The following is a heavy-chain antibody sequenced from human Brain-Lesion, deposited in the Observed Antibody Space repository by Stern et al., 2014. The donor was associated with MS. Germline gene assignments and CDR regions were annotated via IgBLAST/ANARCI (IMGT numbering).Heavy chain of an antibody. CDR3: SSSGYYGVEDYFDY. Sequence: QVQLQESGPGLEKPAATLSLSCTVSGGSTSNYARSWLRQPPGQGLEWIGDIYYRGNYTSNASHKSRVTISVDTSKSQFALKLTSVTAADTAVYYCSSSGYYGVEDYFDYWGPGTLVTVSS. D-gene: IGHD3-22*01. V-gene: IGHV4-59*07. CDR2: IYYRGNY. J-gene: IGHJ4*02. CDR1: GGSTSNYA.